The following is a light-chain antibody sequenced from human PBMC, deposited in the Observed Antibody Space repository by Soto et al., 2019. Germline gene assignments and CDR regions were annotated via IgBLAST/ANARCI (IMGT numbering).Light chain of an antibody. CDR3: QQYNSYWT. J-gene: IGKJ1*01. Sequence: DIQMTQSPSTLSASVGDRVTITCRASQSISSWLAWYQQKPGKAPKLLIYDASSLESGVPSRFSGSGSRTEFTLTISSLQPDEFATYYCQQYNSYWTFGQGTKVEIK. CDR2: DAS. CDR1: QSISSW. V-gene: IGKV1-5*01.